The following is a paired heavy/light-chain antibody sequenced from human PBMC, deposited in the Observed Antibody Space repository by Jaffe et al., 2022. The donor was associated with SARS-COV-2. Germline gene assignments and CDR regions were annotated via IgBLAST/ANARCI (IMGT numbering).Heavy chain of an antibody. CDR2: ISGSGGST. CDR3: AKDGGYYYDSSGYVAYYFDY. CDR1: GFTFSSYA. J-gene: IGHJ4*02. Sequence: EVQLLESGGGLVQPGGSLRLSCAASGFTFSSYAMSWVRQAPGKGLEWVSAISGSGGSTYYADSVKGRFTISRDNSKNTLYLQMNSLRAEDTAVYYCAKDGGYYYDSSGYVAYYFDYWGQGTLVTVSS. V-gene: IGHV3-23*01. D-gene: IGHD3-22*01.
Light chain of an antibody. CDR1: QGISNY. J-gene: IGKJ4*01. CDR3: QQYNSYPIT. Sequence: DIQMTQSPSSLSASVGDRVTITCRASQGISNYLAWFQQKPGKAPKSLIYAASSLQSGVPSKFSGSGSGTDFTLTISSLQPEDFATYYCQQYNSYPITFGGGTKVEIK. CDR2: AAS. V-gene: IGKV1-16*02.